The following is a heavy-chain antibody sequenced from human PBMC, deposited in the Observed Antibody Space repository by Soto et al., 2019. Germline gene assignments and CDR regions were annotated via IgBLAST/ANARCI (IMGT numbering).Heavy chain of an antibody. V-gene: IGHV1-69*06. CDR1: GGTFSSYA. J-gene: IGHJ6*02. CDR3: AGRGYSGYDYGDYYYYYGMDV. CDR2: IIPIFGTA. Sequence: SVKVSCKASGGTFSSYAISWVRQAPGQGLEWMGGIIPIFGTANYAQKFQGRVTITADKSTSTAYMELSSLRSEDTAVYYCAGRGYSGYDYGDYYYYYGMDVWGQGTTVTVSS. D-gene: IGHD5-12*01.